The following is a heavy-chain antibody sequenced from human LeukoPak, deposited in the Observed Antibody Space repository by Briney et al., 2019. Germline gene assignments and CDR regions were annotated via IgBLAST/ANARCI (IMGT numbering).Heavy chain of an antibody. CDR3: AKGPYNQQLVGFDY. Sequence: PGGSLRLSCAASGFTFSSYAMSWVRQAPGKGLEWVSAISGNGGSTYYADSVKGRFTISRDNSKNTLYLQMNSLRAEDTAVYYCAKGPYNQQLVGFDYWGQGTLVTVSS. CDR1: GFTFSSYA. D-gene: IGHD6-13*01. V-gene: IGHV3-23*01. CDR2: ISGNGGST. J-gene: IGHJ4*02.